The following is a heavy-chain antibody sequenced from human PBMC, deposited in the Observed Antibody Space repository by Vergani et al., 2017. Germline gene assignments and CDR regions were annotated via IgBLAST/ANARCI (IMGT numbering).Heavy chain of an antibody. J-gene: IGHJ4*02. Sequence: QLHLRESGPGLVKPSETLSLTCNVSGDSISSNNCWTWVRQPPGKGLEWIGEICHTEDTKYSPSLKSRVTVSVDESRNLFSLRLNSVTAADTAMYYCAVRPRVNLVGGEIVTKRTFDYWSQGSLVTVSS. CDR2: ICHTEDT. D-gene: IGHD3-10*01. CDR3: AVRPRVNLVGGEIVTKRTFDY. V-gene: IGHV4-4*02. CDR1: GDSISSNNC.